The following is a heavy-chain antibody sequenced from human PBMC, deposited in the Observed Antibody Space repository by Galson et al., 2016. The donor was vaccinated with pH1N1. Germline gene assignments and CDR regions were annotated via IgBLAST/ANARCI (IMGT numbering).Heavy chain of an antibody. CDR3: AKSSSSPYYYMDV. CDR1: GFTFSNYG. J-gene: IGHJ6*03. Sequence: SLRLSCAVSGFTFSNYGMSWVRQAPGKGLEWVANIKQDGSEKYHVDSVKGRFTISRDNAKNLLILQMNSLRAEDTAVYYCAKSSSSPYYYMDVWGNGTTVTVSS. V-gene: IGHV3-7*01. CDR2: IKQDGSEK.